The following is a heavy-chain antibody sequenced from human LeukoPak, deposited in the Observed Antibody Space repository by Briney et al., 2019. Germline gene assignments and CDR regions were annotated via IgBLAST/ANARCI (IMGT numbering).Heavy chain of an antibody. V-gene: IGHV3-23*01. CDR2: ISGSGGST. D-gene: IGHD3-22*01. J-gene: IGHJ4*02. Sequence: GGSLRLSCAASGFTFSSYAMSWVRQAPGKGLEWVSAISGSGGSTYYADSVKGRFTISRDNSKNTLYLQMNSLRAEDTAVYYCAISPLYYYDSSGYYYWGQGTLVTVSS. CDR1: GFTFSSYA. CDR3: AISPLYYYDSSGYYY.